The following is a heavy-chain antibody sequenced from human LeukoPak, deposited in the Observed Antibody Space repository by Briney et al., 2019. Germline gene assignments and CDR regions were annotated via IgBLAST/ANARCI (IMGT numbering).Heavy chain of an antibody. D-gene: IGHD2-2*01. V-gene: IGHV1-8*03. CDR3: ARELIVLEPAARRYNYYMDV. CDR1: GYTFTSYN. Sequence: ASVKVSCEASGYTFTSYNINWVRQAPGRGLEWMAWMHPNNGDTGYAQKFQDRVTVTSNTSISTAYMELRSLTSEDTAVYYCARELIVLEPAARRYNYYMDVWGIGTTVSVSS. J-gene: IGHJ6*03. CDR2: MHPNNGDT.